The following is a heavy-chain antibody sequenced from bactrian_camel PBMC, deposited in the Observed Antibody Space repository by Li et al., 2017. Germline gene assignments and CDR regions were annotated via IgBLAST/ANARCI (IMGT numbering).Heavy chain of an antibody. CDR1: GYIDSSKC. D-gene: IGHD7*01. CDR2: IDNRGET. J-gene: IGHJ4*01. CDR3: AAEVGGRACVWPTSNVAY. Sequence: VQLVESGGGSVQAGGSLRLSCAVPGYIDSSKCMAWFRQAPGKEREGVAVIDNRGETSYPVSVKGRFTISKDNAKHNLYLQMNSLRPEDTAVYYCAAEVGGRACVWPTSNVAYWGQGTQVTVS. V-gene: IGHV3S53*01.